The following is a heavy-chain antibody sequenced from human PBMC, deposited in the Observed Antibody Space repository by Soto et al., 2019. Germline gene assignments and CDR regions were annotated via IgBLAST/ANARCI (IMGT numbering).Heavy chain of an antibody. Sequence: SSAKVCCKASRGPFSSYAIRWLRHAPEQGLEWMGVLIPIFGTANYAQKFQGRVTITAEKSTSTAYMELSSLRSEDTAVYYCARDPDSVPAAKVGSVSCSWSEDYWRQGSLDTVSS. J-gene: IGHJ4*02. V-gene: IGHV1-69*06. CDR3: ARDPDSVPAAKVGSVSCSWSEDY. CDR1: RGPFSSYA. CDR2: LIPIFGTA. D-gene: IGHD2-2*01.